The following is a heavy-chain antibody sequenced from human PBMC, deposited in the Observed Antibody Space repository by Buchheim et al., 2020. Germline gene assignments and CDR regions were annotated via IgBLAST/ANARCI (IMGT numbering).Heavy chain of an antibody. D-gene: IGHD1-7*01. V-gene: IGHV3-23*01. CDR3: AKDRLGNWNSQDY. CDR2: NSGGGHKT. CDR1: GFTFSNYA. J-gene: IGHJ4*02. Sequence: EVQLLESGGGLVQPGGSLRLSCAASGFTFSNYAMNWVRQAPGKGLEWVSANSGGGHKTYHADSVKGRFTLSRDNSKNTLYLQMDSLRAEDTAVYYCAKDRLGNWNSQDYWGQGTL.